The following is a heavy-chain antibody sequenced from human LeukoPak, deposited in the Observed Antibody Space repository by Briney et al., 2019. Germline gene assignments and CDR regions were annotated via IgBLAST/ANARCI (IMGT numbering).Heavy chain of an antibody. J-gene: IGHJ4*02. D-gene: IGHD2/OR15-2a*01. Sequence: ASVKVSCKASGYTFTGYYMHWVRQAPGQGLEWMGRINPNSGGTNYAQKFQGRVTMTRDTSISTAYMELSRLRSDDTAVYYCATSLSSVYYFDYWGQGTLVTVSS. V-gene: IGHV1-2*06. CDR2: INPNSGGT. CDR3: ATSLSSVYYFDY. CDR1: GYTFTGYY.